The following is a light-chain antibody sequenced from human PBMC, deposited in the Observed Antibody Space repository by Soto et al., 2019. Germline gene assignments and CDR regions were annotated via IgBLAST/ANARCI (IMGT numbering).Light chain of an antibody. CDR3: QQYYNYPH. CDR2: AAS. J-gene: IGKJ3*01. Sequence: AIRMTQSPSSLSASTGDRVTITCRASQGISSYLAWYQQKPGKAPKLLIYAASTLQSGVPSRFSGSGSGTDFTLTISCLHSEDFATYYCQQYYNYPHFGTGTKVDIK. V-gene: IGKV1-8*01. CDR1: QGISSY.